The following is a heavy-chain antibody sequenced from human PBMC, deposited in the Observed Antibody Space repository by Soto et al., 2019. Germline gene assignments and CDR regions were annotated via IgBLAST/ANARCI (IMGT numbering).Heavy chain of an antibody. V-gene: IGHV1-3*01. CDR1: GYTFTSYA. Sequence: QVQLVQSGAEVKKPGASVQVSCKASGYTFTSYAMHWVRQAPGQRLEWLGWINAGNGNTKYSQKFHGRVTITRDTSARTAYMELSSLISEDTAVYYCASSDSPISLDYYYGMDVWGHGTTVTVSS. CDR2: INAGNGNT. J-gene: IGHJ6*02. D-gene: IGHD3-22*01. CDR3: ASSDSPISLDYYYGMDV.